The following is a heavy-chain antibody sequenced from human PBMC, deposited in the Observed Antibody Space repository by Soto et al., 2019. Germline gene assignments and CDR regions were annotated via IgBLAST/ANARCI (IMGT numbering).Heavy chain of an antibody. CDR3: AREGYCTNGVCCRTQNWYDP. Sequence: QVQLQKSGPGLVKPSETLSLTCTVSGGSISSYYWSWIRQPAGKGLEWIGRIYTSGSTNYNPSLKSRVTMSVDTSKNQFSLKLISVTAADTAVYYCAREGYCTNGVCCRTQNWYDPWGQGTLVTVSS. V-gene: IGHV4-4*07. J-gene: IGHJ5*02. D-gene: IGHD2-8*01. CDR2: IYTSGST. CDR1: GGSISSYY.